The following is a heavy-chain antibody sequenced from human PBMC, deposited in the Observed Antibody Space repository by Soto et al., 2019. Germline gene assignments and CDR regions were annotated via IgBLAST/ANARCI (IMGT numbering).Heavy chain of an antibody. CDR1: GFTFSSYG. D-gene: IGHD3-22*01. CDR3: ARDRYDSSGYYAQYFQH. J-gene: IGHJ1*01. V-gene: IGHV3-33*01. CDR2: IWYDGSNK. Sequence: GGSLRLSCAASGFTFSSYGRHWVRQAPGKGLEWVAVIWYDGSNKYYADSVKGRLTISRDNSKNTLYLQMNSLRAEDTAVYYCARDRYDSSGYYAQYFQHWGQGTLVTVSS.